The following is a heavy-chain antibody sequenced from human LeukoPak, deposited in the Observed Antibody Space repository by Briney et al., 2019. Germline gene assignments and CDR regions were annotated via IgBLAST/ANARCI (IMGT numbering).Heavy chain of an antibody. J-gene: IGHJ6*03. CDR3: AREGRGWYIYYYYMDV. Sequence: GGSLRLSCAASGFTFSRYWMSWLRQAPGKGLEWVANIKQVGSEKYYVDSVKGRFTISRDNAKNSLYLQMNSLRAEDTAVYYRAREGRGWYIYYYYMDVWGKGTTVTVSS. CDR2: IKQVGSEK. D-gene: IGHD6-19*01. V-gene: IGHV3-7*01. CDR1: GFTFSRYW.